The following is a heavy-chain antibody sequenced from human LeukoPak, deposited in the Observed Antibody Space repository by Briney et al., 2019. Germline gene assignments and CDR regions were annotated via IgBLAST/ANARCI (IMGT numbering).Heavy chain of an antibody. Sequence: SETLSLTCTVSGGSISSYYWSWVRQPPGKGLEWIGFVYYTGSTNYSPSLKSRVTISVDTSKDQFSLRLTSVTAADTAVYYCARDLDTTVTMKGMDVWGKGTTVTVSS. V-gene: IGHV4-59*12. CDR2: VYYTGST. D-gene: IGHD4-17*01. CDR3: ARDLDTTVTMKGMDV. CDR1: GGSISSYY. J-gene: IGHJ6*03.